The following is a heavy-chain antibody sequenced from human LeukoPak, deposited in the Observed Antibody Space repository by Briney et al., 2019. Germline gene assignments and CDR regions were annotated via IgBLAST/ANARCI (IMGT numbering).Heavy chain of an antibody. J-gene: IGHJ4*02. CDR3: ARPLHYDILTVDY. Sequence: GGSLRLSCAASGFTFSSYWMSWVRQAPGKGLEWVANIKQDGSEKYYVDSVKGRFTISRDNDKNSLYLQMNSLRAEDTAVYYCARPLHYDILTVDYWGQGTLVTVSS. CDR2: IKQDGSEK. D-gene: IGHD3-9*01. CDR1: GFTFSSYW. V-gene: IGHV3-7*01.